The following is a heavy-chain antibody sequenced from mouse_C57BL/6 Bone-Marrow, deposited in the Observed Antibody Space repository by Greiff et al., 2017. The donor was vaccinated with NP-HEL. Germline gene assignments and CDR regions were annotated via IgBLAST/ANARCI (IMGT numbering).Heavy chain of an antibody. V-gene: IGHV1-7*01. CDR3: ANPLYYDYYGDYFYFDV. J-gene: IGHJ1*03. CDR1: GYTFTSYW. CDR2: INPSGGYT. Sequence: VQLVESGADLVKPGASVKLSCKASGYTFTSYWMHWVHQRPGQGLEWIGYINPSGGYTKYNQQLKDKATLTADKSSSTAYMQLSSQTYEDSAVYFCANPLYYDYYGDYFYFDVWGTATTVTVSS. D-gene: IGHD2-4*01.